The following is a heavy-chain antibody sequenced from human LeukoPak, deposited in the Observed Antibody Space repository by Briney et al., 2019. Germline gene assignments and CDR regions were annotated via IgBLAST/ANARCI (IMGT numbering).Heavy chain of an antibody. Sequence: PGGSLRLSCAASEFTVSTYDMSWVRQAPGKGLEWVSVISGSSGNTNYADSVKGRFIISRDNSKNTLFLQMNSLRAEDTAVYYCARDGVVGAPYADYWGQGTLVTVSS. J-gene: IGHJ4*02. CDR3: ARDGVVGAPYADY. CDR2: ISGSSGNT. CDR1: EFTVSTYD. V-gene: IGHV3-23*01. D-gene: IGHD1-26*01.